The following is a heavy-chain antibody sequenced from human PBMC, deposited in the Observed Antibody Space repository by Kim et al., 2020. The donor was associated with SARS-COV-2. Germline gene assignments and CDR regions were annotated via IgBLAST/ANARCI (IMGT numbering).Heavy chain of an antibody. D-gene: IGHD2-8*01. CDR1: GGSISSYY. J-gene: IGHJ5*02. V-gene: IGHV4-59*13. CDR3: ARASFVRSTGASFDP. Sequence: SETLSLTCTVSGGSISSYYWSWIRQPPGKGLEWIGYIYYSGSTNYNPSLKSRVTISVDTSKNQFSLKLSSVTAADTAVYYCARASFVRSTGASFDPWGQG. CDR2: IYYSGST.